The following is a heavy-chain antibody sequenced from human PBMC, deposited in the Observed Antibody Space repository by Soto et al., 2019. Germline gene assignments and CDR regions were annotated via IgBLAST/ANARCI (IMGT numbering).Heavy chain of an antibody. V-gene: IGHV3-48*02. CDR3: ARDTSHGVTIGGLDS. CDR2: ITDGLTK. J-gene: IGHJ4*02. CDR1: GFSFSNYN. Sequence: PGGSLSLSCAASGFSFSNYNMNWVRQAPGKGLEWVAHITDGLTKHYADFVQGRFTISRDNAKNSLYLELTDLRDDDTAVYYCARDTSHGVTIGGLDSWGQGTLVTVS. D-gene: IGHD3-16*01.